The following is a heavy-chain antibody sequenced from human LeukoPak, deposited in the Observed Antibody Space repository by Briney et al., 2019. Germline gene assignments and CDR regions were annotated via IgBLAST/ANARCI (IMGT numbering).Heavy chain of an antibody. CDR3: ARENASSGWLYYYYGMDV. V-gene: IGHV3-33*01. CDR2: IWYDGSNK. Sequence: PGGSLRLSCAASGFTFSSYGMHWVRQAPGKGLEWVAVIWYDGSNKYYADSVKGRFTISRDNSKNTLYLQMNSLRAEDTAVYYCARENASSGWLYYYYGMDVWGQGTTVTVSS. D-gene: IGHD6-19*01. J-gene: IGHJ6*02. CDR1: GFTFSSYG.